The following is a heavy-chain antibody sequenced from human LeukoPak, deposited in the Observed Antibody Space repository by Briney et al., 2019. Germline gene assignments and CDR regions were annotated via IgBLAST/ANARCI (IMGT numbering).Heavy chain of an antibody. Sequence: SETLSLTCTVSGGSISSYYWSWIRQPPGKGLEWIGSIYYSGSTYYNPSLKSRVTISVDTSKNQFSLKLSSVTAADTAVYYCAATNSSSWYRRAFDPWGQGTLVTVSS. CDR3: AATNSSSWYRRAFDP. J-gene: IGHJ5*02. D-gene: IGHD6-13*01. CDR1: GGSISSYY. CDR2: IYYSGST. V-gene: IGHV4-59*05.